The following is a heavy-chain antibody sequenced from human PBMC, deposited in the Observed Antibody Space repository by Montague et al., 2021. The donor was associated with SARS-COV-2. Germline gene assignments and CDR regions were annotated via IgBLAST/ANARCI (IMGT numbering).Heavy chain of an antibody. CDR1: GFTFSSYA. CDR2: ISGSGGST. CDR3: ATPRFLEWLFTMDGTFDY. D-gene: IGHD3-3*01. Sequence: SLRLSCAASGFTFSSYAMSWVRQAPGKGLEWVSAISGSGGSTYYADSVKGRFTISRGNSKNTLYLQMNSLRAEDTAVYYCATPRFLEWLFTMDGTFDYWGQGTLVTVSS. J-gene: IGHJ4*02. V-gene: IGHV3-23*01.